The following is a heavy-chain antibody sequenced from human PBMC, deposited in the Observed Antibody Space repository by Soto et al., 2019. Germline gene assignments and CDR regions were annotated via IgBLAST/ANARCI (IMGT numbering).Heavy chain of an antibody. V-gene: IGHV1-69*13. J-gene: IGHJ4*02. CDR3: ARDRALELGDY. D-gene: IGHD1-26*01. CDR1: GYTFTSYG. Sequence: SVKVSCKASGYTFTSYGISWVRQAPGQGLEWMGGIIPIFGTANYAQKFQGRVTITADESTSTAYMELSSLRSEDTAVYYCARDRALELGDYWGQGTLVTVSS. CDR2: IIPIFGTA.